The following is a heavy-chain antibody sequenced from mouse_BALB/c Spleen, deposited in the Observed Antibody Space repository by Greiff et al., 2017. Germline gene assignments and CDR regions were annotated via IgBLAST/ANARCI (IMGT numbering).Heavy chain of an antibody. CDR1: GYTFTSYW. J-gene: IGHJ2*01. D-gene: IGHD2-1*01. CDR2: INPSNGRT. Sequence: QVQLKQPGAELVKPGASVKLSCKASGYTFTSYWMHWVKQRPGQGLEWIGEINPSNGRTNYNEKFKSKATLTVDKSSSTAYMQLSSLTSEDSAVYYCARVGNYRLYFDYWGQGTTLTVSS. CDR3: ARVGNYRLYFDY. V-gene: IGHV1S81*02.